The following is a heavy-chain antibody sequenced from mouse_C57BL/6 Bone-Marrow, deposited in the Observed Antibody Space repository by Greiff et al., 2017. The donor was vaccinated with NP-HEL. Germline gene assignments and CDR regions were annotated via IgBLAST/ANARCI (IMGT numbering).Heavy chain of an antibody. Sequence: VQLQQPGAELVKPGASVKLSCKASGYTFTSYWMQWVKQRPGQGLEWIGEIDPSDSYTNYNQKFKGKATVTVDTSSSTAYMQLSSLTSEDSAVYYCARYPFAYWGQGTLVTVSA. CDR3: ARYPFAY. J-gene: IGHJ3*01. CDR2: IDPSDSYT. V-gene: IGHV1-50*01. CDR1: GYTFTSYW.